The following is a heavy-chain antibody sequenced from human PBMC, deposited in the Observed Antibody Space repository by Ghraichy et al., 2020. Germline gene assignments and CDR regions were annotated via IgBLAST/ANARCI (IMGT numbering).Heavy chain of an antibody. J-gene: IGHJ4*02. CDR2: TYYRSKWYN. D-gene: IGHD6-19*01. CDR3: AREMFGQQWLVPSYYFDY. V-gene: IGHV6-1*01. Sequence: SQTLSLTCAISGDSVSSNSAAWNWIRQSPSRGLEWLGRTYYRSKWYNDYAVSVKSRITINPDTSKNQFSLQLNSVTPEDTAVYYCAREMFGQQWLVPSYYFDYWGQGTLVTVSS. CDR1: GDSVSSNSAA.